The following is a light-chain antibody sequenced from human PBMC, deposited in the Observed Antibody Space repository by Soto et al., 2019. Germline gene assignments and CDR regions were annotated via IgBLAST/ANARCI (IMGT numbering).Light chain of an antibody. J-gene: IGLJ1*01. CDR1: SSDVGGYNY. CDR3: SSYTSRSTNV. Sequence: QSVLTQPASVSGSPGQSITISCTGTSSDVGGYNYVSWYQQHPGKAPKLMIYEVSNRPSGVSNRFSGSKSGNTASLTISGLQAEDEAEYYCSSYTSRSTNVFGTGTKVTVL. CDR2: EVS. V-gene: IGLV2-14*01.